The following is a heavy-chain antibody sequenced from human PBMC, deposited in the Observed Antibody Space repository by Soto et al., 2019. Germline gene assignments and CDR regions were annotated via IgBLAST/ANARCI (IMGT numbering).Heavy chain of an antibody. V-gene: IGHV6-1*01. J-gene: IGHJ6*02. CDR3: ARDQRSGYDFSYYYYGMDV. CDR2: TYYRSKWYN. Sequence: SQTLSLTCAISGDSVSSSSAAWNWIRQSPSRGLEWLGRTYYRSKWYNDYAVSVKSRITINPDTSKNQFSLQLNSVTPEDTAVYYCARDQRSGYDFSYYYYGMDVWGQGTTVTVSS. D-gene: IGHD5-12*01. CDR1: GDSVSSSSAA.